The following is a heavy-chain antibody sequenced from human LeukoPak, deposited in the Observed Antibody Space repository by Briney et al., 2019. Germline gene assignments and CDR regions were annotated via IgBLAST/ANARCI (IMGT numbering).Heavy chain of an antibody. J-gene: IGHJ3*02. CDR2: IYSGGST. D-gene: IGHD2-15*01. Sequence: GGSLRLSCAASGFTVSSNYVSWVRQAPGKGLEWVSVIYSGGSTYYADSVKGRFTISRDNSKNTLYLQMNSLRAGDTAVYYCAREGDRSHHAFDIWGQGTMVTVSS. V-gene: IGHV3-53*01. CDR1: GFTVSSNY. CDR3: AREGDRSHHAFDI.